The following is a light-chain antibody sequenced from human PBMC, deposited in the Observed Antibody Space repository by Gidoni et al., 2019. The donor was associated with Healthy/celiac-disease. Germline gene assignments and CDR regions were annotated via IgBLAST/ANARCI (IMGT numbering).Light chain of an antibody. J-gene: IGLJ1*01. CDR1: SSDIGRYTH. V-gene: IGLV2-14*01. CDR2: EVT. CDR3: TSFTSTFTYV. Sequence: QSALTQPASVSGSPGQSITFSCTGTSSDIGRYTHVSWYQQHPGKAPKLLIYEVTYRPSGVSSRFSGSKSGNSASLTISGLQAEDEGDYYCTSFTSTFTYVFGTGTRVTVL.